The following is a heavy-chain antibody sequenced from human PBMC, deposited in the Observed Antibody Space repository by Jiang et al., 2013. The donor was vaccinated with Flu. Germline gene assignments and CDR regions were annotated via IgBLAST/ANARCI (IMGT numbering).Heavy chain of an antibody. CDR1: GYSFTSYW. CDR2: IYPGDSDT. V-gene: IGHV5-51*01. Sequence: VESGAEVKKPGESLKISCKGSGYSFTSYWIGWVRQMPGKGLEWMGIIYPGDSDTRYSPSFQGQVTISADKSISTAYLQWSSLKASDTAMYYCARLPRVGYSGYDSYYYGMDVWGQGTTVTVSS. D-gene: IGHD5-12*01. J-gene: IGHJ6*02. CDR3: ARLPRVGYSGYDSYYYGMDV.